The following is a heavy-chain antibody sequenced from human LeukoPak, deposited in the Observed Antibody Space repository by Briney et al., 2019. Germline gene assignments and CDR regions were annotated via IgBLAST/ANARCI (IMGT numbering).Heavy chain of an antibody. CDR3: AKPADYYGTSGYYYRLYYFDY. J-gene: IGHJ4*02. CDR2: ISGSGGST. Sequence: GGSLRLFCAASGFTFSSYAMNWVRQAPGKGLVWVSSISGSGGSTFYADSVKGRFTISRDNSRNTLYLQMNSLRAEDTAVYYCAKPADYYGTSGYYYRLYYFDYWGQGTLVTVSS. CDR1: GFTFSSYA. D-gene: IGHD3-22*01. V-gene: IGHV3-23*01.